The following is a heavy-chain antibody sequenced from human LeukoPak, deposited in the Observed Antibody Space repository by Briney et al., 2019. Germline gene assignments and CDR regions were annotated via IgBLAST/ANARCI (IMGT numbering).Heavy chain of an antibody. J-gene: IGHJ6*02. Sequence: SETLSLTCTVSGGSISSGGYYWSWIRQHPGKGLEWIGYIYYSGSTYYNPSPKSRVTISVDTSKNQFSLKLSSVTAADTAVYYCARESSSTSPTHYYYYYGMDVWGQGTTVTVSS. CDR1: GGSISSGGYY. CDR3: ARESSSTSPTHYYYYYGMDV. CDR2: IYYSGST. V-gene: IGHV4-31*03. D-gene: IGHD2-2*01.